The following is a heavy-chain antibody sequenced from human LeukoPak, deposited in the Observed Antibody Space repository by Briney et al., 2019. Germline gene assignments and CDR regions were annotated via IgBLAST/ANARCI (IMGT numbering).Heavy chain of an antibody. Sequence: SETLSLTCTVSGGSISSYYWSWIRQPPGKGLEWIGYIYYSGSTNYNPSLKSRVTISVDTSKNQFSLKLSSVTAADTAVYYCARGSSVGDILTGYNWFDPWGQGTLVTVSS. CDR2: IYYSGST. V-gene: IGHV4-59*08. CDR3: ARGSSVGDILTGYNWFDP. CDR1: GGSISSYY. J-gene: IGHJ5*02. D-gene: IGHD3-9*01.